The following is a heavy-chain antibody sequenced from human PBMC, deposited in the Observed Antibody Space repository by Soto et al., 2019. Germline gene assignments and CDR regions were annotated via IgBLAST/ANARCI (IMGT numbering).Heavy chain of an antibody. D-gene: IGHD6-13*01. J-gene: IGHJ5*02. CDR3: VASLAASGLNWLDP. V-gene: IGHV4-4*07. CDR2: IFANGHT. CDR1: GDFLTTYY. Sequence: SETLSLTCDVSGDFLTTYYWNWVRQPPGKGLEWIGLIFANGHTDYNPSLKSRVTMSVDASKNQFSLRLTSMTAADTAVYYCVASLAASGLNWLDPWGRGTLVTVSS.